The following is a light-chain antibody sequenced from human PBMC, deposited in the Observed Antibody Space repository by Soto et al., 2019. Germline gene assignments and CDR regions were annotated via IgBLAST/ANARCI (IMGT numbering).Light chain of an antibody. Sequence: QSVLTQPASVSGSPRQSITISCTGTSSDVGGNKYVSWYQQYPGKVPKLLINKVTNRPSGVSYRFSGSKSGNTASLTISALLAEDEADYFCASSTSDSLYVFGTGTKVTVL. CDR1: SSDVGGNKY. CDR3: ASSTSDSLYV. J-gene: IGLJ1*01. CDR2: KVT. V-gene: IGLV2-14*01.